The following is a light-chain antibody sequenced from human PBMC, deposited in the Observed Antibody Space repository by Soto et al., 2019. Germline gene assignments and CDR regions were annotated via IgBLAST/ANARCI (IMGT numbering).Light chain of an antibody. CDR2: GAS. V-gene: IGKV3-20*01. CDR1: QSVSSSY. CDR3: QQYGSSPGT. J-gene: IGKJ1*01. Sequence: IVVTQSPATLSLSPGERASLSCRTSQSVSSSYFAWYQQKPGQAPRLLIYGASSRATGIPDRFSGSGSGTDFTLTISRLEPEDFAVYYCQQYGSSPGTFGQGTKVDIK.